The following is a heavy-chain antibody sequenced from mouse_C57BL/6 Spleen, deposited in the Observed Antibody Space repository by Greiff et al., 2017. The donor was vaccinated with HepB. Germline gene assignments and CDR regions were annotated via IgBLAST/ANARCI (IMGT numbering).Heavy chain of an antibody. CDR3: ARNRDGSSYDWYFDV. CDR2: IWTGGGT. D-gene: IGHD1-1*01. Sequence: QVQLQQSGPGLVAPSQSLSITCTVSGFSLTSYAISWVRQPPGKGLEWLGVIWTGGGTNYNSALKSRLSISKDNSKSQVFLKMNSLQTDDTARYYCARNRDGSSYDWYFDVWGTGTTVTVSS. J-gene: IGHJ1*03. V-gene: IGHV2-9-1*01. CDR1: GFSLTSYA.